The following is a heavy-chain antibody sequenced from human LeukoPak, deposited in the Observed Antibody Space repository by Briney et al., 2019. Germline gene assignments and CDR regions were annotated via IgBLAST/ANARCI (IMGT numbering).Heavy chain of an antibody. Sequence: GASVKIPCKASGYTFTSYDINWVRQATGQGLEWMGWMNPNSGNTGYAQKFQGRVTMTRNTSISTAYMELSSLRSEDTAVYYCARSQRAAAGYYFDYWGQGTLVTVSS. CDR1: GYTFTSYD. J-gene: IGHJ4*02. V-gene: IGHV1-8*01. D-gene: IGHD6-13*01. CDR2: MNPNSGNT. CDR3: ARSQRAAAGYYFDY.